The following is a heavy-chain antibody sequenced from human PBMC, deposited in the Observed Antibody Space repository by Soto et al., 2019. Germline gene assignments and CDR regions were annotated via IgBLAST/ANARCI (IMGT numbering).Heavy chain of an antibody. CDR3: ARDQQWLVRFYFDF. J-gene: IGHJ4*02. D-gene: IGHD6-19*01. CDR1: GFTFSSYG. CDR2: IWYDGSNK. Sequence: GGSLRLSCAASGFTFSSYGMHWVRQAPGKGLEWVAVIWYDGSNKYYADSVKGRFTISRDNSKNTLHLQMNSLRAEDTAVYYCARDQQWLVRFYFDFWGQGTLVTVSS. V-gene: IGHV3-33*01.